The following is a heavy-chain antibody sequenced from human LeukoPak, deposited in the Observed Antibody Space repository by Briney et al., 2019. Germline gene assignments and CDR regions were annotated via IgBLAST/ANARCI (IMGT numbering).Heavy chain of an antibody. V-gene: IGHV4-34*01. CDR1: GGSFSRYY. CDR2: IDHRGDT. Sequence: TPSETLSLTCAVYGGSFSRYYWSWIRQSPGKGLEWIAEIDHRGDTNYNPSVKSRVTISVDTSKNQFSLKVRSLSAADTAVYYCARGATISETGYFDFWGQGTLVTASS. J-gene: IGHJ4*03. CDR3: ARGATISETGYFDF. D-gene: IGHD5-24*01.